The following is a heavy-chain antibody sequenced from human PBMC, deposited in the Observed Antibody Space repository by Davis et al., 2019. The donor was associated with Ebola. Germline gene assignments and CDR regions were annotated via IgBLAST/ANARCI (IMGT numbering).Heavy chain of an antibody. CDR1: GNSFASHW. CDR2: ISTGDSDT. CDR3: ASLRRTITGMDDDFDI. V-gene: IGHV5-51*01. J-gene: IGHJ3*02. Sequence: GESLTISCKDSGNSFASHWIGWVRQMPGKGLEWMCIISTGDSDTRYSPSFRGQVTISADKSIKTAFLQWSSLRASDTAMYYCASLRRTITGMDDDFDIWGQGKRGNVSS. D-gene: IGHD2-8*02.